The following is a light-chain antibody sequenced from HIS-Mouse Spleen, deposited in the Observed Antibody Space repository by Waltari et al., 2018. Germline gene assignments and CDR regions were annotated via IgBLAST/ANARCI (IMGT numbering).Light chain of an antibody. V-gene: IGKV1-13*02. CDR2: DAS. CDR3: QQFNSYPYST. Sequence: ALPFPQSPSSLAASVGDRVTIPCRASQGISSALAWYQQKPGKAPKLLIYDASSLESGVPSRFSGSGSGTDFTLTISSLQPEDFATYYCQQFNSYPYSTFGGGTKVEIK. J-gene: IGKJ4*01. CDR1: QGISSA.